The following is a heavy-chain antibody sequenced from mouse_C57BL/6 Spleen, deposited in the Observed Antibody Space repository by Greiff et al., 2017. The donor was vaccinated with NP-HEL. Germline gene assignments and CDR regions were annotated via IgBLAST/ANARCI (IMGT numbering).Heavy chain of an antibody. D-gene: IGHD2-2*01. CDR2: IDPEDGET. J-gene: IGHJ2*01. CDR1: GFNIKDYY. V-gene: IGHV14-2*01. Sequence: EVQGVESGAELVKPGASVKLSCTASGFNIKDYYMHWVKQRTEQGLEWIGRIDPEDGETKYAPKFQGKATITAATSSNPAYLQLSSLKSEDTAVYYCARSGSTMVTAGGYWGQGTTLTVSS. CDR3: ARSGSTMVTAGGY.